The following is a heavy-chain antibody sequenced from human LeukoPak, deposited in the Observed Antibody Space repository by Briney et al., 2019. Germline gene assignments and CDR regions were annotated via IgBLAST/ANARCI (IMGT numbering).Heavy chain of an antibody. CDR3: ARLIGDRTIYDY. CDR1: GFTFRTYW. D-gene: IGHD6-6*01. V-gene: IGHV3-7*01. CDR2: INQGGSET. J-gene: IGHJ4*02. Sequence: GGSLRLSCAASGFTFRTYWMSWVRQAPGKGLEWVASINQGGSETYYVESVKGRLTISRDNAMNSFFLQMNSLRAEDTAVHYCARLIGDRTIYDYWGQGTLVTVSS.